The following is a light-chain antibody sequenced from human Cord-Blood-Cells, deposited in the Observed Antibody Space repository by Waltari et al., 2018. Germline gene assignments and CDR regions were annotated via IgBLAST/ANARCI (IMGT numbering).Light chain of an antibody. J-gene: IGLJ3*02. V-gene: IGLV2-14*03. CDR2: DVS. Sequence: QSALTQPASVSGSPGQSITISCTGTSSDVGGYNYVSWYQQHPGKAPKRMIYDVSNRPSGVSNRFPGSKSGNTASLTISGLQAEDEADYYCSSYTSSSTRVFGGGTKLTVL. CDR3: SSYTSSSTRV. CDR1: SSDVGGYNY.